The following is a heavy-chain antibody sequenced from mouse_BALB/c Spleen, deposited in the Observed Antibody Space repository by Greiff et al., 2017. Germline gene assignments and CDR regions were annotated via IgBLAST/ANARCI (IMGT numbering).Heavy chain of an antibody. D-gene: IGHD2-3*01. J-gene: IGHJ3*01. Sequence: EVQLVESGPGLVKPSQSLSLTCTVTGYSITSDYAWNWIRQFPGNKLEWMGYISYSGSTSYNPSLKSRISITRDTSKNQFFLQLNSVTTEDTATYYCAIYDGYYAYWGQGTLVTVSA. V-gene: IGHV3-2*02. CDR1: GYSITSDYA. CDR2: ISYSGST. CDR3: AIYDGYYAY.